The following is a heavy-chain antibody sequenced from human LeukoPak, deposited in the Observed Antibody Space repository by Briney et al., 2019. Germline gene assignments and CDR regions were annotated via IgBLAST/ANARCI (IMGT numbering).Heavy chain of an antibody. J-gene: IGHJ6*03. CDR3: ARRRRYYDILTGTRYYYYYMDV. CDR1: GGSFSGYY. CDR2: INHSGST. Sequence: SETLSLTCAVYGGSFSGYYWNWIRQPPGKGLEWIGEINHSGSTNYNPSLKSRVTISVDTSKNQFSLKLSSVTAADTAVYYCARRRRYYDILTGTRYYYYYMDVWGKGTTVTISS. V-gene: IGHV4-34*01. D-gene: IGHD3-9*01.